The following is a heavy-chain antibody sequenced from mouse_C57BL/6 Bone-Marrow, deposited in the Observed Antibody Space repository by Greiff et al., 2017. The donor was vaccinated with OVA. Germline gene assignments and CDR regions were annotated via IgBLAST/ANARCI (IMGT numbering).Heavy chain of an antibody. D-gene: IGHD2-5*01. V-gene: IGHV1-39*01. Sequence: VQLQQSGPELVKPGASVKLSCKASGYSFTDYNMNWVKQSPGKSLEWIGFINPNYGTTSYNQTFKGKATLSVDQTSSTAYMQLNSLTSEDSAVYYSASSNSFDYWGQGTTLTVSS. CDR2: INPNYGTT. CDR3: ASSNSFDY. CDR1: GYSFTDYN. J-gene: IGHJ2*01.